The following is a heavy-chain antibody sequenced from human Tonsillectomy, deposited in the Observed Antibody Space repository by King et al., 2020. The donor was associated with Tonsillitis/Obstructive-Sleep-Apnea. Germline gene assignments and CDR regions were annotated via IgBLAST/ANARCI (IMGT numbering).Heavy chain of an antibody. CDR1: GGSFSGYY. V-gene: IGHV4-34*01. Sequence: VQLQQWGAGLLKPSETLSLTCAVYGGSFSGYYWSWIRQPPGNGLEWIGEINHSGSTNYNPSLKSRVTISVDTSKNQFSLKLSSVTAADTAVYYCASQGHCSSTSCYAGGQGTLVTVSS. CDR2: INHSGST. CDR3: ASQGHCSSTSCYA. J-gene: IGHJ4*02. D-gene: IGHD2-2*01.